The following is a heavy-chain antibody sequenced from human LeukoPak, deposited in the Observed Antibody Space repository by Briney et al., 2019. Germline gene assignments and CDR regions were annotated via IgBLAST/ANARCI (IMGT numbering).Heavy chain of an antibody. Sequence: GRSLRLSCAASGFTFSSYGMHWVRQAPGKGLEWVAVISYDGSNKYYADSVKGRFTISRDNSKNTLYLQMNSLRAEDTAVYYCAKDGARITLLWFGEPNWYFDLWGRGTLVTVSS. CDR3: AKDGARITLLWFGEPNWYFDL. D-gene: IGHD3-10*01. J-gene: IGHJ2*01. CDR2: ISYDGSNK. V-gene: IGHV3-30*18. CDR1: GFTFSSYG.